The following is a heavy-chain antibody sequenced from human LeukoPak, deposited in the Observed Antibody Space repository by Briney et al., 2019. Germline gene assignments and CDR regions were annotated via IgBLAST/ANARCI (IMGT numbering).Heavy chain of an antibody. J-gene: IGHJ6*02. Sequence: GASVNVSCKAAGYTFIGYYMHWVRQAPGQGREWMGWINPNSGGTNYAQKFQGRVTMTRDTSISTAYMELSRLRSDDTAVYYCARDYYDSRRGPFYYYGMDAWGQGTTVTVSS. D-gene: IGHD3-22*01. CDR3: ARDYYDSRRGPFYYYGMDA. V-gene: IGHV1-2*02. CDR2: INPNSGGT. CDR1: GYTFIGYY.